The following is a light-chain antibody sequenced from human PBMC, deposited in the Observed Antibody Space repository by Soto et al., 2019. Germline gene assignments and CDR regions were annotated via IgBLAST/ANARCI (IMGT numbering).Light chain of an antibody. CDR3: QQYGRSPWT. CDR1: QSVSSSF. J-gene: IGKJ1*01. Sequence: EVVLTQSPGTLSLSPGERAILSCRASQSVSSSFLAWYQQKPGRTPRLLIYDASSRATGIPDRFSGSGSGTDFTLTIDRLEPEDFAVYYCQQYGRSPWTFGRGTKVDFK. V-gene: IGKV3-20*01. CDR2: DAS.